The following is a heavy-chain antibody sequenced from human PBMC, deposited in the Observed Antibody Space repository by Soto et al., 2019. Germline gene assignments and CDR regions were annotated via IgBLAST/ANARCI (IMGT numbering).Heavy chain of an antibody. V-gene: IGHV3-30*18. J-gene: IGHJ4*02. CDR2: ISYDGSNK. CDR3: AKGVDTAMVLPY. D-gene: IGHD5-18*01. Sequence: QVQLVESGGGVVQPGRSLRLSCAASGFTFSSYGMHWVRQAPGKGLEWVAVISYDGSNKYYADSVKGRFTISRDNSKNTLYLQMNSLRAEDTAVYYCAKGVDTAMVLPYWGKGTLVTVSS. CDR1: GFTFSSYG.